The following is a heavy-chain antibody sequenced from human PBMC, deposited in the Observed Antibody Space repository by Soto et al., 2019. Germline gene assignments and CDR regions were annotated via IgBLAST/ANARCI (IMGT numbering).Heavy chain of an antibody. J-gene: IGHJ5*02. V-gene: IGHV5-51*01. CDR1: GYSFTSYW. Sequence: GESLKISCKGSGYSFTSYWIGWVRQMPGKGLEWMGIIYPGDSDTRYSPSFQGQVTSSADKSISTAYLQWSSLKASDTAMYYCARQASSSWAADWFDPWGQGTLVTVSS. D-gene: IGHD6-13*01. CDR2: IYPGDSDT. CDR3: ARQASSSWAADWFDP.